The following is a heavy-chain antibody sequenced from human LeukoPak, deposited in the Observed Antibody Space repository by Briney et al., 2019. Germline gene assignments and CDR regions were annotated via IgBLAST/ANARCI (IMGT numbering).Heavy chain of an antibody. CDR1: GFNFSSFV. CDR3: ARGPSAYPKCFDY. V-gene: IGHV3-33*01. Sequence: GRSLRLSCAASGFNFSSFVMHWVRQAPGKGREWVAVIWYDGSNKYYADSVKGRFTISRDNSKNTLYLQMNSLRAEDTAVYYCARGPSAYPKCFDYWGRGTLVTVSS. D-gene: IGHD5-12*01. CDR2: IWYDGSNK. J-gene: IGHJ4*02.